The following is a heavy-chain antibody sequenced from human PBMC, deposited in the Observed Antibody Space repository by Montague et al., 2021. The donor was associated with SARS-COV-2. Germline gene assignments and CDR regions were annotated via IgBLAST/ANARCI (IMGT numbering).Heavy chain of an antibody. CDR1: GGSISSYY. V-gene: IGHV4-59*01. CDR2: IYYSGST. Sequence: SETLSLTCTVSGGSISSYYWSWIRQPPGKGLEWIGYIYYSGSTNXNPSLKSRVTISVDTSKNQFFLKLSSVTAADTAVYYCARAPVAHITIFGVVTSFDYWGQGTLVTVSS. CDR3: ARAPVAHITIFGVVTSFDY. J-gene: IGHJ4*02. D-gene: IGHD3-3*01.